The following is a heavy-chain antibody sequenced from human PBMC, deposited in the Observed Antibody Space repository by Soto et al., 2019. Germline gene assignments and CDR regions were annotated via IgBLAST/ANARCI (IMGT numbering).Heavy chain of an antibody. D-gene: IGHD3-9*01. J-gene: IGHJ4*02. V-gene: IGHV4-59*01. CDR1: GGSISSYY. CDR3: AGTTGYTYYFDY. Sequence: QVQLQESGPGLVKPSETLSLTCTVSGGSISSYYWSWIRQPPGKGLEWIGYIYYSGSTNYNPSLKSRVTISVDTSKNQFSLKLSSVTAADTAVYYCAGTTGYTYYFDYWGQGTLVTVSS. CDR2: IYYSGST.